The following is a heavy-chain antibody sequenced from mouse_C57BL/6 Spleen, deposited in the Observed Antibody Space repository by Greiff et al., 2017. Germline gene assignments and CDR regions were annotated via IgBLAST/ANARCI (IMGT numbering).Heavy chain of an antibody. CDR1: GYTFTDYY. CDR3: ARGGSSYLDY. Sequence: VQLQQSGPELVKPGASVKISCKASGYTFTDYYMNWVKQSHGKSLEWIGDINPNNGGTSYNQKFKGKATLTVDKSSSTAYMELRSLASEDSACYYCARGGSSYLDYWGQGTTLTVSS. V-gene: IGHV1-26*01. CDR2: INPNNGGT. J-gene: IGHJ2*01. D-gene: IGHD1-1*01.